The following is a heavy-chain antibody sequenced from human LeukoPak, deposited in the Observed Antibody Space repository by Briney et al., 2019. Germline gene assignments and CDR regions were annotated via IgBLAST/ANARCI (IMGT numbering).Heavy chain of an antibody. Sequence: GGSLRLSCAASGFTFSSYGMHWVRQAPGKGLEWVAVISYDGSNKYYADSVKGRFTISRDNSKNTLYLQMNSLRAEDTAVYYCARDGYCSGGSCYSDYWGQGTLVTVSS. J-gene: IGHJ4*02. CDR1: GFTFSSYG. CDR2: ISYDGSNK. V-gene: IGHV3-30*03. D-gene: IGHD2-15*01. CDR3: ARDGYCSGGSCYSDY.